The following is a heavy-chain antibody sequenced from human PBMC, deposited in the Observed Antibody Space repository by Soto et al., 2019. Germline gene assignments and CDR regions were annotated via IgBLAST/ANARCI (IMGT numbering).Heavy chain of an antibody. CDR2: ISAYNGNT. Sequence: GASVKVSCKASGYTFTSYGISWVRQAPGQGLEWMGWISAYNGNTNYAQKLQGRVTMTTNTSTSTAYMELSSLRSEDTAVYYCASGRTYNWFDPWGQGTLVTVSS. V-gene: IGHV1-18*01. D-gene: IGHD2-8*01. J-gene: IGHJ5*02. CDR1: GYTFTSYG. CDR3: ASGRTYNWFDP.